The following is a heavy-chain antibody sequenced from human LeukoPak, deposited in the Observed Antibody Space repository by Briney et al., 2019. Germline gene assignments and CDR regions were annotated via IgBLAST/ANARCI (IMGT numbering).Heavy chain of an antibody. CDR3: AKDLAIVVVMGAPDY. Sequence: GGSLRLSCAASGFTFSSYGMHWVRQAPGKGLEWVAFIRYDGSNKYYADSVKGRFTISRDNSKNTLYLQMNSLRAEDTAVYYCAKDLAIVVVMGAPDYWGQGTLVTVSS. CDR1: GFTFSSYG. D-gene: IGHD3-22*01. CDR2: IRYDGSNK. V-gene: IGHV3-30*02. J-gene: IGHJ4*02.